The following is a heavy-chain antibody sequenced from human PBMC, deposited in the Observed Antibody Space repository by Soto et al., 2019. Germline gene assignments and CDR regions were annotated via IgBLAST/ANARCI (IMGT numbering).Heavy chain of an antibody. J-gene: IGHJ4*02. CDR1: GFTFSSNA. CDR3: AKQRAGFGSGSDTYYFDY. CDR2: ISGSGGTT. Sequence: EVQLLESGGGLVQPGGSLRISCIGSGFTFSSNAMSWVRQAPGKGLAWVSAISGSGGTTYYADSVKGRFAVSRDNSNNPLYLQMNSLRAEDTAVYYCAKQRAGFGSGSDTYYFDYWGQGTLVTVSS. D-gene: IGHD3-10*01. V-gene: IGHV3-23*01.